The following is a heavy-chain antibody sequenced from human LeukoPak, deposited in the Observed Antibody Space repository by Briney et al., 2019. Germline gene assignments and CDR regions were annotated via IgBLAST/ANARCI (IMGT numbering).Heavy chain of an antibody. Sequence: GGSLRLSCAASGFXFSSYGIHWVRQAPGKGQEWVAVIWYDGSNKYYADSVKGRFTISRDNSKNTLYLQMNSLRAEDTAVYYCARAPTSYYYFDYWGQGTLVTVSS. V-gene: IGHV3-33*01. CDR1: GFXFSSYG. D-gene: IGHD1-26*01. J-gene: IGHJ4*02. CDR3: ARAPTSYYYFDY. CDR2: IWYDGSNK.